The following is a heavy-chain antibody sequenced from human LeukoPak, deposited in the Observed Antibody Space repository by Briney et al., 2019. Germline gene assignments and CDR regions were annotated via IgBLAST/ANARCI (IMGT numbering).Heavy chain of an antibody. CDR3: ARDYTIFGVVPEYYFDY. CDR2: INPKSGGT. V-gene: IGHV1-2*02. J-gene: IGHJ4*02. CDR1: GYTFTGYY. Sequence: ASVMVSCKASGYTFTGYYMHWVRQAPGQGLEWMGWINPKSGGTNYAQKFQGRVTMTRDTSISTAYMELSRLRSDDTAVYYCARDYTIFGVVPEYYFDYWGQGTLVTVSS. D-gene: IGHD3-3*01.